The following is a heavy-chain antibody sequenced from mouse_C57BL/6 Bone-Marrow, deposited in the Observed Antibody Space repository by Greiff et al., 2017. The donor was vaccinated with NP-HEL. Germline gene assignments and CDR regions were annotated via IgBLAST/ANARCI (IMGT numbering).Heavy chain of an antibody. J-gene: IGHJ4*01. D-gene: IGHD2-4*01. CDR3: ARATYYDYDGAMDY. Sequence: EVQLQPSGPELVKPGASVKISCKASGYTFTYYYVNWVKQSHGKSLEWIGDINPNNGGTSYNQKFKGKATLTVDKSSSTAYMELRSLTSEDSAVYYCARATYYDYDGAMDYWGQGTSVTVSS. V-gene: IGHV1-26*01. CDR1: GYTFTYYY. CDR2: INPNNGGT.